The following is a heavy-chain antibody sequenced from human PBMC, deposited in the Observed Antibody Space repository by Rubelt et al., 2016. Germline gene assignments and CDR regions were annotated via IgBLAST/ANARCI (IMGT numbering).Heavy chain of an antibody. D-gene: IGHD3-3*01. J-gene: IGHJ5*02. V-gene: IGHV4-31*11. CDR1: GDSINSGVYY. Sequence: VQLQESGPGLVKPSQTLSLTCAVSGDSINSGVYYWTWIRQHPGKGLEWIGYFYHRGSTYYHPSLKSRVSISADMSKNQFSLKLTSVTVADTAVYYCARGDFWSGLGSGIDPWGQGALVTVSS. CDR2: FYHRGST. CDR3: ARGDFWSGLGSGIDP.